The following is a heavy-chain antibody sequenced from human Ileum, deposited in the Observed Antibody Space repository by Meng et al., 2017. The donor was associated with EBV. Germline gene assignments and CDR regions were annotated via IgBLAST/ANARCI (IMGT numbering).Heavy chain of an antibody. Sequence: QVQLQESGPVLVTPSGPLSLTCAVSGGSISSSNWWSWVRQAPGKGLEWIGEIHHTESTNYNPSLKSRVTISVDKSKNQFSLKLSSVTAADTAVYYCARESYSDSSGYYSLDYWGQGSLVTVSS. D-gene: IGHD3-22*01. CDR2: IHHTEST. J-gene: IGHJ4*02. CDR1: GGSISSSNW. V-gene: IGHV4-4*02. CDR3: ARESYSDSSGYYSLDY.